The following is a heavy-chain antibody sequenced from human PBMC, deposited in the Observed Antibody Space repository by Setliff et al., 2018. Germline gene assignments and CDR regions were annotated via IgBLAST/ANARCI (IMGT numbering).Heavy chain of an antibody. Sequence: SETLSLTCTVPGGSISDNGYFWGWVRQPPGKGLEWIGNIYFGGNTYFNPSFKSRVTVSIDASNSQFSLKLSSVTAADTAIYYCARDASASDGRNAFDIWVQGTMVTVSS. CDR1: GGSISDNGYF. D-gene: IGHD1-26*01. V-gene: IGHV4-39*07. CDR3: ARDASASDGRNAFDI. CDR2: IYFGGNT. J-gene: IGHJ3*02.